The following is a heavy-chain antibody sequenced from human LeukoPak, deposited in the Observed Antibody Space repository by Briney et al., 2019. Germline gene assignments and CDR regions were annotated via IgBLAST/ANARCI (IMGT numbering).Heavy chain of an antibody. J-gene: IGHJ2*01. D-gene: IGHD3-9*01. V-gene: IGHV4-59*01. Sequence: SETLSLTCTVSGGSISSYYWSWIRQPPGKGLEWIGYIYYNGSTNYNPSLKSRVAISVDTSKNQFSLKLSSVTAADTAVYYCARGVEDILTGQSYWYFDLWGRGTLVTVSS. CDR1: GGSISSYY. CDR2: IYYNGST. CDR3: ARGVEDILTGQSYWYFDL.